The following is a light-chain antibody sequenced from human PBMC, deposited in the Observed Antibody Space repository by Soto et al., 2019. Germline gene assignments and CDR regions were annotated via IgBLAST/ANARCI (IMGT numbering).Light chain of an antibody. J-gene: IGLJ1*01. CDR2: EVS. CDR1: SSDVGAYNY. CDR3: SSHAGNNNYV. Sequence: QSVLTQPPSASGSIGPSVTISCTGTSSDVGAYNYVSWYQQHPRKAPNLMIYEVSKRPSGVPDRFSGSKSGYTASLTVSGLQAEDEADYFCSSHAGNNNYVFGTGTKVTVL. V-gene: IGLV2-8*01.